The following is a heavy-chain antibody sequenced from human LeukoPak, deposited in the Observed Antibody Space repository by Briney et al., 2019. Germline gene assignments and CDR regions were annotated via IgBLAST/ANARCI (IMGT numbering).Heavy chain of an antibody. CDR3: ARDLSYYGSGISYFDF. J-gene: IGHJ4*02. CDR1: GYTFTGYY. CDR2: INPNSGGT. Sequence: ASVKVSGKASGYTFTGYYIHWVRQAPGQGLEWMGWINPNSGGTNYAQKFQDRVTMTRDTSISTAYMELSRLRSDDAAVYYCARDLSYYGSGISYFDFWGQGTLVTVSS. V-gene: IGHV1-2*02. D-gene: IGHD3-10*01.